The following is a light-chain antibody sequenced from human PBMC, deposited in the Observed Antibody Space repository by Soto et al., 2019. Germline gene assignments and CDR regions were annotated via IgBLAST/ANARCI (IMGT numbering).Light chain of an antibody. CDR1: QSVSSN. J-gene: IGKJ3*01. V-gene: IGKV3-15*01. CDR2: GAS. CDR3: EQYNNWPPYT. Sequence: EIVMTQSPATLSVSPGERATLSCRASQSVSSNLAWYQQKPGQAPRLLIYGASTRATGIPATFSGSGSWTEFTLSISSLQSEDFAVYYCEQYNNWPPYTFGPGTKVDIK.